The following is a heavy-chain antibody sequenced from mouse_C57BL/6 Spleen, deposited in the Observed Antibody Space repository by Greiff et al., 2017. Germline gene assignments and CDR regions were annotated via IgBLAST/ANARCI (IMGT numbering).Heavy chain of an antibody. J-gene: IGHJ2*01. CDR3: ARDEIYYGNPFDF. CDR1: GYSITSGYY. V-gene: IGHV3-6*01. CDR2: ISYDGSN. D-gene: IGHD2-1*01. Sequence: DVQLQESGPGLVKPSQSLSLTCSVTGYSITSGYYWNWIRQFPGNKLEWMGYISYDGSNNYNPSLKNRISITRDTSKNQFFLKLNSVTTEDTATYYCARDEIYYGNPFDFWGQGTTLTVSS.